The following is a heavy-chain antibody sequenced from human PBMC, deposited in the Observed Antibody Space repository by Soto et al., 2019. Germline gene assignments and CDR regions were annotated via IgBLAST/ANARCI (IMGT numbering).Heavy chain of an antibody. V-gene: IGHV4-4*07. CDR2: IYTSGST. CDR3: ARDAITVVRAYYYYGMDV. J-gene: IGHJ6*02. CDR1: GGSISSYY. D-gene: IGHD3-10*01. Sequence: SETLSLTCTVSGGSISSYYWSWIRQPAGKGLEWIGRIYTSGSTNYNPSLKSRVTMSVDTSKNQFSLKLSSVTAADTAVYYCARDAITVVRAYYYYGMDVWGQGTTVTVSS.